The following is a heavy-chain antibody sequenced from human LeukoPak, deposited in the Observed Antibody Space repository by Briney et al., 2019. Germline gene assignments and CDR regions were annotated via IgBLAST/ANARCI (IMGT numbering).Heavy chain of an antibody. V-gene: IGHV1-18*01. CDR2: ISAYNGNT. J-gene: IGHJ4*02. D-gene: IGHD3-10*01. CDR1: GYTFTSYG. CDR3: ARYMVRGDPFDY. Sequence: ASVKVSCKASGYTFTSYGISWGRQAPGQGLEWMGWISAYNGNTNYAQKLQGRVTMTTNTSTSTAYMELRSLRSDDTAVYYCARYMVRGDPFDYWGQGTLVTVSS.